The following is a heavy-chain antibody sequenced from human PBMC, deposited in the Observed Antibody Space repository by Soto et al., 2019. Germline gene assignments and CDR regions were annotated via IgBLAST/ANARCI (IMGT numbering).Heavy chain of an antibody. Sequence: SETLSLTCAVYGGSFSGYYWSWIRQPPGKGLEWIGEINHSGSTNYNPSLKSRVTISVDTSKNQFSLKLSSVTAADTAVYYCARLFVDTAMVGYYYYGMDVWGQGTTVTVSS. CDR3: ARLFVDTAMVGYYYYGMDV. D-gene: IGHD5-18*01. CDR1: GGSFSGYY. V-gene: IGHV4-34*01. J-gene: IGHJ6*02. CDR2: INHSGST.